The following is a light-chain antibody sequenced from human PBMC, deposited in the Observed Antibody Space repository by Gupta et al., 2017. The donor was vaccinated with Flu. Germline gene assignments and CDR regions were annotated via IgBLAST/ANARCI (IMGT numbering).Light chain of an antibody. J-gene: IGLJ3*02. CDR1: SSDGDGYPH. CDR3: CSYSGDNTGGWV. CDR2: DVS. V-gene: IGLV2-11*03. Sequence: TRTSSDGDGYPHVYGYQQHPSKAPKLMIYDVSKRQRRDADRVCGSESGSTAAVTISGMRAEEEDDYYCCSYSGDNTGGWVFGGGTKLTVL.